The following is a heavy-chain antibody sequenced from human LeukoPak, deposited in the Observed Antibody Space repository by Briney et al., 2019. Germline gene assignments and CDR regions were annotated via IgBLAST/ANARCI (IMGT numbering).Heavy chain of an antibody. J-gene: IGHJ4*02. CDR1: GYSFTTYW. Sequence: GESLKVSCKASGYSFTTYWITWVRQTPGKGLEWMGRIDPTESSTDYSPSFQGHVTISADKSTSTAYLQWSSLKASDSAMYYCARRASPADYWGQGTLVTVSS. CDR2: IDPTESST. CDR3: ARRASPADY. V-gene: IGHV5-10-1*01. D-gene: IGHD2-2*01.